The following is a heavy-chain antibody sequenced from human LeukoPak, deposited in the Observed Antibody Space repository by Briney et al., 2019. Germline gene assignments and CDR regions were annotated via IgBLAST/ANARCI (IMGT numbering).Heavy chain of an antibody. CDR3: AKDTPGFYDILTGEDAFDI. CDR1: GFTFDDYA. Sequence: GGSLRLSCAASGFTFDDYAVHWVRQAPGKGLEWDYLISGGGGSTYYADSVKGRFTISRDNSKNSLYLQMNSLRTEDTALYYCAKDTPGFYDILTGEDAFDIWGQGTMVTVSS. V-gene: IGHV3-43*02. CDR2: ISGGGGST. D-gene: IGHD3-9*01. J-gene: IGHJ3*02.